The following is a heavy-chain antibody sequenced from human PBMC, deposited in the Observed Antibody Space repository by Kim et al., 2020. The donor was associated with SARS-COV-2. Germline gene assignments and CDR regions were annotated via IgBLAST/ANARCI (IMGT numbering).Heavy chain of an antibody. J-gene: IGHJ6*02. V-gene: IGHV3-49*04. D-gene: IGHD3-3*01. CDR3: TRDPGDYDFWSGSYYYGMDV. CDR1: GFTFGDYA. CDR2: IRSKAYGGTT. Sequence: GGSLRLSCTASGFTFGDYAMSWVRQAPGKGLEWVGFIRSKAYGGTTEYAASVKGRFTISRDDSKSIAYLQMNSLKTEDTAVYYCTRDPGDYDFWSGSYYYGMDVWGQGTTVTVSS.